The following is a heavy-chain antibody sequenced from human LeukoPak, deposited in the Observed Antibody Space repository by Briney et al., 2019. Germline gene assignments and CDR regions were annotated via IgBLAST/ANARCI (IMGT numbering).Heavy chain of an antibody. V-gene: IGHV4-4*09. CDR3: ARHDPITGTPYDAFDI. J-gene: IGHJ3*02. CDR1: GGSISSYY. CDR2: IYTSGST. D-gene: IGHD1-7*01. Sequence: PSETLSLTCTVSGGSISSYYWSWIRQPPGKGLEWIGYIYTSGSTNYNPSLKSRVTISVDTSKNQFSLKLSSVTAADTAVYYCARHDPITGTPYDAFDIWGQGTMVTVSS.